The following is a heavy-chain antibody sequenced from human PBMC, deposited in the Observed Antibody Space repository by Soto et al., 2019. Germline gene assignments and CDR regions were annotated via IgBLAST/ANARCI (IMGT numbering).Heavy chain of an antibody. V-gene: IGHV1-3*05. CDR2: INAGNGNT. D-gene: IGHD6-19*01. CDR1: GYTFTGYA. J-gene: IGHJ4*02. CDR3: ARAVAVAADFDY. Sequence: QVQLVQSGAEEKKPGASVKVSCKASGYTFTGYAMHWVRQAPGQRLEWMGWINAGNGNTKYSQKFQGRVIITRDTSASTAYMEQSSLRSEDTAVYYCARAVAVAADFDYWRQGTLVTVSS.